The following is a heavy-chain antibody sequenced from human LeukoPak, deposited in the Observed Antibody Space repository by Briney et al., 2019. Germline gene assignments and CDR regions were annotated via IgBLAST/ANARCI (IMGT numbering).Heavy chain of an antibody. D-gene: IGHD4-23*01. J-gene: IGHJ4*02. Sequence: ASVKVSCKASGYTSTSYYMHWVRQAPGQGLEWMGIINPSGGSTSYAQKFQGRVTMTRDTSTSTVYMELSSLRSEDTAVYYCARVGYGGNIDYWGQGTLVTVSS. CDR1: GYTSTSYY. V-gene: IGHV1-46*01. CDR2: INPSGGST. CDR3: ARVGYGGNIDY.